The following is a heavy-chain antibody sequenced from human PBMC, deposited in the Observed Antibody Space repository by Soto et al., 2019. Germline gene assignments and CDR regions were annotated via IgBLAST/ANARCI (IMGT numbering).Heavy chain of an antibody. Sequence: QVQLVESGGGVVQPGRSLRLSCAASGFTFSSYGMHWVRQAPGKGLEWVAVIWYDGSNKYYADSVKGRFTISRDNSKNTLYLQMNSLTAEDTAVYYCERESNDFWSGYSSNLFDPWGQGTLVTVSS. V-gene: IGHV3-33*01. CDR2: IWYDGSNK. J-gene: IGHJ5*02. D-gene: IGHD3-3*01. CDR3: ERESNDFWSGYSSNLFDP. CDR1: GFTFSSYG.